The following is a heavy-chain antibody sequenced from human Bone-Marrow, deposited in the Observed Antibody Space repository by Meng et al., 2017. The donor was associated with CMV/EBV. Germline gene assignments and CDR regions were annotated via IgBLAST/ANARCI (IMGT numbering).Heavy chain of an antibody. D-gene: IGHD1-26*01. J-gene: IGHJ3*02. Sequence: GGSLRLSCAASGFTFSSYSMNWVRQAPGKGLEWVSSISSSSSYIFYGVSVKGRFTISRDNARNSLYLQMNSLRSEDTAVYYCVGGSPRDAFDIWGHGTMVTVS. CDR2: ISSSSSYI. V-gene: IGHV3-21*01. CDR1: GFTFSSYS. CDR3: VGGSPRDAFDI.